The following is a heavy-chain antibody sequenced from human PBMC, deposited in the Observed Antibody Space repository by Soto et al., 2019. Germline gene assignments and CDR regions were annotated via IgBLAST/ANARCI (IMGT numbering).Heavy chain of an antibody. CDR1: GGTFSSYA. CDR3: ASELVAATPIHPSSFDY. V-gene: IGHV1-69*13. Sequence: SVKVSCEASGGTFSSYAISWVRQPPGQGLEWMGGIIPIFGTAKYAQKFQGRVTITADESTSTAYMELRRLRSEDTHVYYCASELVAATPIHPSSFDYWPQGALVTVS. J-gene: IGHJ4*02. D-gene: IGHD2-15*01. CDR2: IIPIFGTA.